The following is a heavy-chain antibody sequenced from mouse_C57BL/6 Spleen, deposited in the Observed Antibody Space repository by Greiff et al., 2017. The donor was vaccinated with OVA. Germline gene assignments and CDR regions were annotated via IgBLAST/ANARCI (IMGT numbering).Heavy chain of an antibody. D-gene: IGHD1-1*01. V-gene: IGHV8-8*01. CDR1: GFSLSTFGMG. Sequence: QVTLKESGPGILQPSQTLSLTCSFSGFSLSTFGMGVGWIRQPSGKGLEWLAPIWWDDDKYYNPALKSRLTISKVTSKNQVFLKIANVDTADTATNYCARPRHDYGSSYGYFEVWGTGTTVTVSS. J-gene: IGHJ1*03. CDR3: ARPRHDYGSSYGYFEV. CDR2: IWWDDDK.